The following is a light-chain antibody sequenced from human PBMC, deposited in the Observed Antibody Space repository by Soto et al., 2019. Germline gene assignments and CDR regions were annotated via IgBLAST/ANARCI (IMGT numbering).Light chain of an antibody. CDR1: QSILYSSNNKEK. CDR3: QQYYSTPIT. J-gene: IGKJ5*01. Sequence: DIVMTQSPDSLAVSLGERATFNCKSSQSILYSSNNKEKLAWYQQKPGQPPKLLIYWASTRESGVPDRFSGSGSGTDFTLTISSLQAEDVAVYYCQQYYSTPITFGQGTRLEIK. V-gene: IGKV4-1*01. CDR2: WAS.